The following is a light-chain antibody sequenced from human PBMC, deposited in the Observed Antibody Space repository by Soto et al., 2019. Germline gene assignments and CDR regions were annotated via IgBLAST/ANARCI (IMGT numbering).Light chain of an antibody. V-gene: IGLV4-60*03. J-gene: IGLJ2*01. CDR2: LERSGSY. CDR1: SGHSTYI. Sequence: QSVLTQSSSASASLGSSVKLTCTLSSGHSTYIVAWHQQQPGKAPRYLMKLERSGSYNKGSGVPDRFSGSSSGADRYLTISNLQSEDEADYYCVTWDSNTHEVFGGGTKLTVL. CDR3: VTWDSNTHEV.